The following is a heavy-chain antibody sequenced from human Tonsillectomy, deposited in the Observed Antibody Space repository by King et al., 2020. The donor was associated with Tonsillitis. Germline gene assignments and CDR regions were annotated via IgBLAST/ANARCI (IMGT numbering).Heavy chain of an antibody. CDR2: ISTSGDYK. Sequence: VQLVESGGGLVKPGGSLRLSCVVSGFTFNGYSMNWVRQAPGKGLEWVSSISTSGDYKHYADSVKGRFTISRDNAKNSLYLQMNSLRAEDTAVYYCATSQDIATILDVFDYWGQGTLVTVSS. D-gene: IGHD5-24*01. CDR3: ATSQDIATILDVFDY. V-gene: IGHV3-21*06. CDR1: GFTFNGYS. J-gene: IGHJ4*02.